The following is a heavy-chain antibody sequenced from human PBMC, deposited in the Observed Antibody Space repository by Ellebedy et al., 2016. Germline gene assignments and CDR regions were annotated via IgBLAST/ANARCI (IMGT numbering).Heavy chain of an antibody. CDR2: INPNSGGT. CDR3: ARWPFDYYDSSVGY. Sequence: ASVKVSXKASGYTFTGYYMHWVRQAPGQGLEWMGWINPNSGGTNYAQKFQGRVTMTRDTSISTAYMELSRLRSDDTAVYYCARWPFDYYDSSVGYWGQGTLVTVSS. J-gene: IGHJ4*02. V-gene: IGHV1-2*02. D-gene: IGHD3-22*01. CDR1: GYTFTGYY.